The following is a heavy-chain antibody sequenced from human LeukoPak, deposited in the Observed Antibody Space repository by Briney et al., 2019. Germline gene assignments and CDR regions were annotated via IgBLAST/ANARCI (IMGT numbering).Heavy chain of an antibody. D-gene: IGHD3-22*01. CDR2: IYPGDSDT. CDR1: GYSFTNYW. CDR3: ARRIGYYYDSSGYYRHSHDAFDI. Sequence: GESLKISCKGSGYSFTNYWIGWVRQMPGKGLEWMGIIYPGDSDTRYSPSFQGQVTISADKSISTAYLQWSSLKASDTAMYYCARRIGYYYDSSGYYRHSHDAFDIWGQGTMVTVSS. V-gene: IGHV5-51*01. J-gene: IGHJ3*02.